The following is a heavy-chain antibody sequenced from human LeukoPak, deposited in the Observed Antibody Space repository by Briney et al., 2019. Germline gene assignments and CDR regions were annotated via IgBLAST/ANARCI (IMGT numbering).Heavy chain of an antibody. D-gene: IGHD1-26*01. Sequence: GGSLRLSCAASGFTFSSYWMHWVRQAPGKGLVWVSRINSDGSSTSYADSVKGRFTISRDNAKNTLYLQMNSLRAEDTAVYYCARDPPIRIVGATTVDYWGQGTLVTVSS. CDR2: INSDGSST. J-gene: IGHJ4*02. CDR1: GFTFSSYW. V-gene: IGHV3-74*01. CDR3: ARDPPIRIVGATTVDY.